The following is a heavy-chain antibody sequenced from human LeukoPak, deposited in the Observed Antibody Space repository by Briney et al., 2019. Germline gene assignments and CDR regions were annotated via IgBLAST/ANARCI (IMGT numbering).Heavy chain of an antibody. CDR1: GFTFSNAW. D-gene: IGHD3-10*01. CDR2: IKSKTDGGTT. Sequence: GGSLRLSCAASGFTFSNAWMSWVRQAPGKGLEWGGHIKSKTDGGTTDYAAPVKGRFTISRDDSKNTLYLQMNSLKTEDTAVYYCTTLPYYYGSGSYLSRPTSPKNYYYYGMDVWGQGTTVTVSS. V-gene: IGHV3-15*01. CDR3: TTLPYYYGSGSYLSRPTSPKNYYYYGMDV. J-gene: IGHJ6*02.